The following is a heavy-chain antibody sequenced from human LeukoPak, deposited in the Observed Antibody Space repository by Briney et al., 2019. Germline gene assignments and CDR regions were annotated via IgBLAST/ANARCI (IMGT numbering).Heavy chain of an antibody. D-gene: IGHD3-22*01. CDR3: ARAVHSGGYYYAFDI. CDR1: GFTFSDHN. J-gene: IGHJ3*02. V-gene: IGHV3-72*01. Sequence: GGSLRPSCTASGFTFSDHNMDWVRQAPGKGLEWVGRSRNKANSYTTEYAASVRGRFTISRDDSKSSLYLQLNSLQTEDTAVYHCARAVHSGGYYYAFDIWGQGTMVTVSS. CDR2: SRNKANSYTT.